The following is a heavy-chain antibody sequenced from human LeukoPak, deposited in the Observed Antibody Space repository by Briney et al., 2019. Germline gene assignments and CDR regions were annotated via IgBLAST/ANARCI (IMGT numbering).Heavy chain of an antibody. V-gene: IGHV3-7*01. Sequence: GGSLRLSCAASGFTFSSYWMSWVRQAPGKGLEWVANIKQDGSEKYYVDSVKGRFTISRDNAKNSLYLQMNSLRAEDTAVYYCARDPYAYTSGWYGATPVYYYYMDVWGRGTTVTVSS. J-gene: IGHJ6*03. D-gene: IGHD6-19*01. CDR2: IKQDGSEK. CDR3: ARDPYAYTSGWYGATPVYYYYMDV. CDR1: GFTFSSYW.